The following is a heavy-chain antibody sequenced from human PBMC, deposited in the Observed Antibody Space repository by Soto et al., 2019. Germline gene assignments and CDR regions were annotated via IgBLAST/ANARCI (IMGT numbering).Heavy chain of an antibody. Sequence: SVKVSCKASGGTFSSYAISWVRQAPGQGLEWMGGIIPIFGTANYAQKFQGRVTITADESTSTAYMELSSLRSEDTAVYYCARDHQYYASSGHNWFESWGKGTMVTVSS. D-gene: IGHD3-22*01. V-gene: IGHV1-69*13. CDR2: IIPIFGTA. J-gene: IGHJ5*02. CDR3: ARDHQYYASSGHNWFES. CDR1: GGTFSSYA.